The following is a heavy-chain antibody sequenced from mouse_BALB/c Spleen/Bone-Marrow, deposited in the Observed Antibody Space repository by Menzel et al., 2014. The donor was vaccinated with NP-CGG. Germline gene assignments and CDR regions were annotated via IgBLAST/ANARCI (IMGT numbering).Heavy chain of an antibody. Sequence: ESGPGLVKPSQSLSLTCSVTGYSITSGYYWNWIRQFPGNKLEWMGYISYGGSNNYNPSLKNRISITRDTSKNQFFLKLNSVTTEDTATYYCAREGIYDGYWDYAMDYWGQGTSVTVPS. CDR2: ISYGGSN. J-gene: IGHJ4*01. V-gene: IGHV3-6*02. CDR1: GYSITSGYY. D-gene: IGHD2-3*01. CDR3: AREGIYDGYWDYAMDY.